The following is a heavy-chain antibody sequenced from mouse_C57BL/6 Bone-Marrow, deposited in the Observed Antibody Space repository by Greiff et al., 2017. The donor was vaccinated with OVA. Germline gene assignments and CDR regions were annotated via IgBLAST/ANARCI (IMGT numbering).Heavy chain of an antibody. CDR3: ARAHDGYYGGGLD. Sequence: QVQLQQPGAELVKPGASVKLSCKASGYTFTSYWITWVKQRPGQGLEWIGDIYPGSGSTNYNEKFKSKATLTVDTSSSTAYMQLSSLTSEDSAVYYCARAHDGYYGGGLDWDQGTTLTVSS. V-gene: IGHV1-55*01. D-gene: IGHD2-3*01. CDR1: GYTFTSYW. J-gene: IGHJ2*01. CDR2: IYPGSGST.